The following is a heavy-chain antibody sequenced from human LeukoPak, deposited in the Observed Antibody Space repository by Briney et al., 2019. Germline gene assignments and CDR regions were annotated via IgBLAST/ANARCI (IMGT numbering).Heavy chain of an antibody. D-gene: IGHD3-10*01. CDR2: INHSGST. CDR1: GGSFSGYY. V-gene: IGHV4-34*01. J-gene: IGHJ4*02. Sequence: ASETLSLTCAVYGGSFSGYYWSWIRQPPGKGLEWIGEINHSGSTNYNPSLKSRVTISVDTSKNQFSLKLSSVTAADTAVYYCAATTYYYGSGSYVNWGQGTLVTVSS. CDR3: AATTYYYGSGSYVN.